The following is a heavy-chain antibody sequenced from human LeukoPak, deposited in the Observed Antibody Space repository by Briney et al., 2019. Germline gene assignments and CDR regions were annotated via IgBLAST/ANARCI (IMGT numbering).Heavy chain of an antibody. CDR1: GGSISSSSYY. CDR2: IYYSGST. CDR3: AREWRGSYDFPYFDY. V-gene: IGHV4-39*07. J-gene: IGHJ4*02. Sequence: PSETLSLTCTVSGGSISSSSYYWGWIRQPPGKGLEWIGSIYYSGSTYYNPSLKSRVTISVDTSKNQFSLKLSSVTAADTAVYYCAREWRGSYDFPYFDYWGQGTLVTVSS. D-gene: IGHD3/OR15-3a*01.